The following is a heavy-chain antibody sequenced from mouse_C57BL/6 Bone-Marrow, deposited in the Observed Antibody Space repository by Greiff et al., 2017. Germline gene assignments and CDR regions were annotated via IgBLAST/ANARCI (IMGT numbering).Heavy chain of an antibody. CDR3: ARGNFNWDFDY. J-gene: IGHJ2*01. D-gene: IGHD4-1*02. Sequence: QVQLQQSGAELVKPGASVKLSCKASGYTFTSYWMHWVKQRPGRGLELIGRIDPNSGGTKYNEKFKSKATLTVDKPSSPAYMQLSSLTSEDSAVYYCARGNFNWDFDYWGQGTTLTVSS. CDR2: IDPNSGGT. CDR1: GYTFTSYW. V-gene: IGHV1-72*01.